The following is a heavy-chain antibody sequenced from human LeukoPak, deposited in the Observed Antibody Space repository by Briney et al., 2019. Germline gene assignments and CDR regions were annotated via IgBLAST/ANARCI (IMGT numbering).Heavy chain of an antibody. Sequence: GGSLRLSCAASGFTSSSYAMHWVRQAPGKGLEWVAVISYDGSNKYYADSVKGRFTISRNNSKNTLYLQMNSLRAEDTAVYYCARDPYYYDNSADYWGQGTLVTVSS. J-gene: IGHJ4*02. D-gene: IGHD3-22*01. CDR1: GFTSSSYA. CDR3: ARDPYYYDNSADY. V-gene: IGHV3-30-3*01. CDR2: ISYDGSNK.